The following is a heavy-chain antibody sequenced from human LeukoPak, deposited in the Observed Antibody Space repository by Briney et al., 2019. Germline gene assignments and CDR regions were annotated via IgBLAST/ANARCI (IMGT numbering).Heavy chain of an antibody. CDR1: GFTFSDYY. D-gene: IGHD6-19*01. V-gene: IGHV3-11*01. CDR2: ISSSGSTI. Sequence: GGFLRLSCAASGFTFSDYYMSWIRQAPGKGLEWVSYISSSGSTIYYADSVKGRFTISRDNAKNSLYLQMNSLRAEDTAVYYCARGAVAGPLVVDYWGQGTLVTVSS. J-gene: IGHJ4*02. CDR3: ARGAVAGPLVVDY.